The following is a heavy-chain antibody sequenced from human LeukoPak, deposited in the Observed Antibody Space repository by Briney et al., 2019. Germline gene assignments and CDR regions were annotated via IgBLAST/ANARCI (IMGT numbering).Heavy chain of an antibody. D-gene: IGHD6-13*01. CDR2: IWYDGSNK. Sequence: GGSLRLSCAASGFTFSSYGMHWVRQAPGKGLEWVAVIWYDGSNKYYADSVKGRFTISRDNSKNTLHLQMNNLRAEDTAVYYCAKEEARSWTLGVDYWGQGTPVTVSS. CDR3: AKEEARSWTLGVDY. V-gene: IGHV3-33*06. CDR1: GFTFSSYG. J-gene: IGHJ4*02.